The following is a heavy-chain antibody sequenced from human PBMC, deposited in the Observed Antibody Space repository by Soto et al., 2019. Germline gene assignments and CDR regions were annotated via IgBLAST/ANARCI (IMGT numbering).Heavy chain of an antibody. V-gene: IGHV1-69*06. Sequence: SVKVSCKASGGTFSSYAISWVRQAPGQGLEWMGGIIPIFGTTNYAQKFQGRVTMTWDTSTSTVYMELSSLRSEDTAVYYCARGSADCRDRLAVRGQRTTV. CDR1: GGTFSSYA. J-gene: IGHJ6*01. CDR3: ARGSADCRDRLAV. D-gene: IGHD2-21*02. CDR2: IIPIFGTT.